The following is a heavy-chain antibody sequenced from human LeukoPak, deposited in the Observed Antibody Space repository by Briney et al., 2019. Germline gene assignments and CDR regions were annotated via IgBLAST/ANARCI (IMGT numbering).Heavy chain of an antibody. V-gene: IGHV3-48*03. CDR1: GFTFSSYE. Sequence: GGSLRLSSAASGFTFSSYEMNWVRQAPGKGLEWVSYISSSGSTIYYADSVKGRFTISRDNAKNSLYLQMNSLRAEDTAVYYCARGSGSYYVDYYYYGMDVWGQGTTVTVSS. D-gene: IGHD1-26*01. J-gene: IGHJ6*02. CDR3: ARGSGSYYVDYYYYGMDV. CDR2: ISSSGSTI.